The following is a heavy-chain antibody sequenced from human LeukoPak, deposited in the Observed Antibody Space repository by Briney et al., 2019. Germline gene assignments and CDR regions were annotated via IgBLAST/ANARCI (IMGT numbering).Heavy chain of an antibody. CDR1: GYTFTGYY. V-gene: IGHV1-2*02. D-gene: IGHD2-8*01. CDR3: ARDDCTNGVCYLDEYFQH. J-gene: IGHJ1*01. CDR2: INPNSGGT. Sequence: ASVKVSCKASGYTFTGYYMHWVRQAPGQGLEWMGWINPNSGGTNYAQKSQGRVTMTRDTSISTAYMELSRLRSDDTAVYYCARDDCTNGVCYLDEYFQHWGQGTLVTVSS.